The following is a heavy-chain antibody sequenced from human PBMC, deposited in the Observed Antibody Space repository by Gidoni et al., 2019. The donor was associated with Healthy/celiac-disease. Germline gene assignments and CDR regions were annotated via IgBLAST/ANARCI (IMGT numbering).Heavy chain of an antibody. CDR1: GFTFSSYG. Sequence: VVQPGRSLRLSCAASGFTFSSYGMHWVRQAPGKGLEWVAVIWYDGSNKYYADSVKGRFTISRDNSKNTLYLQMNSLRAEDTAVYYCARDQSRRLWFGDMGESAFDIWGQGTMVTVSS. J-gene: IGHJ3*02. CDR3: ARDQSRRLWFGDMGESAFDI. CDR2: IWYDGSNK. D-gene: IGHD3-10*01. V-gene: IGHV3-33*01.